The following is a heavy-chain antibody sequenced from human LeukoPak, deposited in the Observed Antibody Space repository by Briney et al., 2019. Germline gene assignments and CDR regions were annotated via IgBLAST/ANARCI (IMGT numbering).Heavy chain of an antibody. Sequence: PSETLSLTCIVSGGSISSTYWSWIRQPPGKGLEWVEYILPSGTTAYNPPLKRRVHMSVDTSKNQFSLNLTSVTAADTAVYFCARDPDGYKFLDYWGRGRPVIVSS. CDR3: ARDPDGYKFLDY. D-gene: IGHD5-24*01. CDR2: ILPSGTT. CDR1: GGSISSTY. V-gene: IGHV4-59*01. J-gene: IGHJ4*02.